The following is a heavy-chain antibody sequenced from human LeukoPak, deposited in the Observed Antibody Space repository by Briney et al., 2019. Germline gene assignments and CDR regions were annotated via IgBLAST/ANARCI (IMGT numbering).Heavy chain of an antibody. V-gene: IGHV3-7*01. J-gene: IGHJ5*02. Sequence: GGSLRLSCAASGFTFSSYWMSWVRHAPGKGLEWVANIKQDGSEKYYVDSVKGRFTISRDNAKNSLYLQMNSLRAEDTAVYYCATHIVVVPAAIGWFDPWGQGTLVTVSS. CDR3: ATHIVVVPAAIGWFDP. D-gene: IGHD2-2*02. CDR2: IKQDGSEK. CDR1: GFTFSSYW.